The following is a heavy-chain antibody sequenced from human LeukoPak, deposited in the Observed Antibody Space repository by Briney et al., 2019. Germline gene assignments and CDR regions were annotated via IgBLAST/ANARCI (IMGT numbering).Heavy chain of an antibody. J-gene: IGHJ4*02. CDR1: GFTFSSYE. CDR3: ARNPNLIVVVTAHFDY. Sequence: GGSLRLSCAASGFTFSSYEMNWVRQAPGKGLEWVSYISSSGSTIYYADSVKGRFTISRDNAKNSLYLQINSLRAEDTAVYYCARNPNLIVVVTAHFDYWGQGTLVTVSS. D-gene: IGHD2-21*02. V-gene: IGHV3-48*03. CDR2: ISSSGSTI.